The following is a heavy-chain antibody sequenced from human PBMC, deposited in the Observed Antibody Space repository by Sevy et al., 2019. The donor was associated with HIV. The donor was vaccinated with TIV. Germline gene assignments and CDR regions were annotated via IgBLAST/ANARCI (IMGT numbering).Heavy chain of an antibody. CDR3: AADGMTTFVGHFRVFDI. J-gene: IGHJ3*02. CDR2: IVVGSDVT. D-gene: IGHD1-26*01. Sequence: ASVKVSCKTSGFTFSSSAVQWVRQVLGQRLEWIGWIVVGSDVTNYAQNFQERVTISRDVSTKTVYMDLPSLRSEDTAVYYFAADGMTTFVGHFRVFDIWGQGTMVTVSS. CDR1: GFTFSSSA. V-gene: IGHV1-58*01.